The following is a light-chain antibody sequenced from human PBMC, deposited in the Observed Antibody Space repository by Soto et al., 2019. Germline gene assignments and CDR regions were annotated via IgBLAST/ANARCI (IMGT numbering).Light chain of an antibody. J-gene: IGKJ1*01. CDR3: QQYNNWPRA. Sequence: IVMTQSPATLSVSPGERATLSCRASQSINSNLAWYQEKPGQAPRLLIHGASTRATGVPDRFSGSGSGTEFTLTISSLQSGDFAVYYCQQYNNWPRAFGQGTKVDIK. CDR1: QSINSN. V-gene: IGKV3D-15*01. CDR2: GAS.